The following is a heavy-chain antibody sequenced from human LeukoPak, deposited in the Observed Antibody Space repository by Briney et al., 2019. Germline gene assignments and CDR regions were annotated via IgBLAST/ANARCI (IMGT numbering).Heavy chain of an antibody. Sequence: SETLSLTCTVSGGSISSSSYYWSWIRQPAGKGLEWIGRIYTSGSTNYNPSLKSRVTISVDTSKNQFSLKLSSVTAADTAVYYCARDRLGWYYDSSGYSYFDYWGQGTLVTVSS. CDR1: GGSISSSSYY. V-gene: IGHV4-61*02. CDR3: ARDRLGWYYDSSGYSYFDY. CDR2: IYTSGST. D-gene: IGHD3-22*01. J-gene: IGHJ4*02.